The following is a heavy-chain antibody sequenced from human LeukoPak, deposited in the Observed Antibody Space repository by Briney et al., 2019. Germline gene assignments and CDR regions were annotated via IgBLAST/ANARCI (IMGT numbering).Heavy chain of an antibody. CDR3: ARDVRGGGYDY. V-gene: IGHV3-21*01. D-gene: IGHD1-26*01. CDR2: ICSSSSYI. J-gene: IGHJ4*02. CDR1: GFTFSSYS. Sequence: GGSLRLSCAASGFTFSSYSMNWVRQAPGKGLEWVSSICSSSSYIYYADSVKGRFTISRDNTKNSLYLQMNSLRAEDTAVYYCARDVRGGGYDYWGQGTLVTVSS.